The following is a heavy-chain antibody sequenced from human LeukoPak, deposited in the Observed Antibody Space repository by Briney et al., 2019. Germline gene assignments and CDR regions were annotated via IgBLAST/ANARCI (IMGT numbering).Heavy chain of an antibody. Sequence: ASVKVSCKASGYTFTSYAMHWVRQAPGQRPEWMGWINAGNENTKYSQKFQGRVSITRDTSASTAYMELSSLTSEDTAVYYCARDLYGDYFDYWGQGTLVTVSS. V-gene: IGHV1-3*01. CDR1: GYTFTSYA. J-gene: IGHJ4*02. CDR2: INAGNENT. CDR3: ARDLYGDYFDY. D-gene: IGHD3-16*01.